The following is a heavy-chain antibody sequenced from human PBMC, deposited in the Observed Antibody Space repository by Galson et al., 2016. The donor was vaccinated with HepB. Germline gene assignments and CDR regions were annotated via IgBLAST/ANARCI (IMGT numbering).Heavy chain of an antibody. D-gene: IGHD3-22*01. CDR2: VSGSAETT. CDR3: ARGFYEKYYDTTCHFNKWFDP. J-gene: IGHJ5*02. CDR1: GFTFSTSA. Sequence: SLRLSCAASGFTFSTSAMTWVRQPPRQGLEWVSSVSGSAETTYYEDSVNGRFTISRDNAENSLYLQLNSLRDEDTAVYYCARGFYEKYYDTTCHFNKWFDPWGQGTLVTVAS. V-gene: IGHV3-23*01.